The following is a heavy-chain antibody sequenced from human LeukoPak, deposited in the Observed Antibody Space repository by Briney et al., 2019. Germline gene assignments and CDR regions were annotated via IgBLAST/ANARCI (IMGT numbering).Heavy chain of an antibody. Sequence: GRSLRLSCAASGFTFSSYGMHWVRQAPGKGLEWVAVISYDGSNKYYADSVKGRFTISRDNSKNTQYLQMNSLRAEDTAVYYCAKDTTTVTASYWGRGTLVTVSS. CDR2: ISYDGSNK. V-gene: IGHV3-30*18. D-gene: IGHD4-17*01. J-gene: IGHJ4*02. CDR1: GFTFSSYG. CDR3: AKDTTTVTASY.